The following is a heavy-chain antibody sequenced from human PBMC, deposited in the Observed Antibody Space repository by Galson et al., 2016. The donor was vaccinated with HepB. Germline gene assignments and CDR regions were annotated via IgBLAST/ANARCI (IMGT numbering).Heavy chain of an antibody. D-gene: IGHD2-21*02. CDR2: ISWDDDK. CDR1: GFSLSASGVS. V-gene: IGHV2-5*02. Sequence: PALVKPTQTLTLTCTFSGFSLSASGVSVAWIRQPPGKALEWLATISWDDDKRYSPSLKSRLTITKDTSKNQVVLTMTNMDPVDTASYYCARRAPLVVMTAHFDYWGQGTLVTVSS. J-gene: IGHJ4*02. CDR3: ARRAPLVVMTAHFDY.